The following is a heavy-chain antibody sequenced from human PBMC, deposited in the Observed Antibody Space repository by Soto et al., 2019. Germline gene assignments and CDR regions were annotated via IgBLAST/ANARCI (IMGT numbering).Heavy chain of an antibody. J-gene: IGHJ5*02. V-gene: IGHV3-73*01. CDR3: TRVLIDKYCSGGSCYSTESA. D-gene: IGHD2-15*01. Sequence: PGGSLRLSCAAPGFTFSGSAMHWVRQASGKGLEWVGRIRSKANSYATAYAASVKGRFTISRDDSKNTAYLQMNSLKTEDTAVYYCTRVLIDKYCSGGSCYSTESAWGQGTLVNVPQ. CDR2: IRSKANSYAT. CDR1: GFTFSGSA.